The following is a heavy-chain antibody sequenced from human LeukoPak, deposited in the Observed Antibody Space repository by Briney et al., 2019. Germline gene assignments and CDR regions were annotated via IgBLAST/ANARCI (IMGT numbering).Heavy chain of an antibody. V-gene: IGHV1-2*02. CDR1: GYTFTGYY. CDR2: INPNSGGT. D-gene: IGHD3-10*01. Sequence: ASVKVSCKASGYTFTGYYMHWLRQAPGQGLEWMGWINPNSGGTNYAQKFQGRVTMTRDTSISTAYMELSRLRSDDTAVYYCARDLKLLWFGESRGPFDYWGQGTLVTVSS. J-gene: IGHJ4*02. CDR3: ARDLKLLWFGESRGPFDY.